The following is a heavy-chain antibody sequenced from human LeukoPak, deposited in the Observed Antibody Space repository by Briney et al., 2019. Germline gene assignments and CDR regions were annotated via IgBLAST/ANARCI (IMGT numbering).Heavy chain of an antibody. D-gene: IGHD1-26*01. Sequence: SETLSLTCTVSGGSISSYYWSWIRQPPGKGLEWIGYIYYSGSPNYNPSLKSRVTISVDTSKNQFSLKLSSVTAADTAVYYCARDLLGSRSDYWGQGTLVTVSS. J-gene: IGHJ4*02. CDR1: GGSISSYY. CDR2: IYYSGSP. CDR3: ARDLLGSRSDY. V-gene: IGHV4-59*01.